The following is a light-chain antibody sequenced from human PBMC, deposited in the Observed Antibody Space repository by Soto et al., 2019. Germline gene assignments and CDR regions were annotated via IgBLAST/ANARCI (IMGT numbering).Light chain of an antibody. Sequence: QSVLTQPPSASGTPGQRVAISCSGSRSNIGSNHVYWYQHLPGTAPKLLIYRHDLRPSGVPDRISGSKSGTSASLAIGGVQSEDEGVYYCAAWDDSLSGVVFGGGTKLTVL. CDR2: RHD. J-gene: IGLJ3*02. V-gene: IGLV1-47*01. CDR3: AAWDDSLSGVV. CDR1: RSNIGSNH.